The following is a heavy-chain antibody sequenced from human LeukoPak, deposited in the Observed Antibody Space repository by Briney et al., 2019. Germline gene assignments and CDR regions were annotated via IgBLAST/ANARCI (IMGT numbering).Heavy chain of an antibody. J-gene: IGHJ2*01. V-gene: IGHV3-48*02. CDR3: ARTVGLITQPSSLYFDL. CDR2: ISSSGSII. CDR1: GFTFSSYS. D-gene: IGHD1-14*01. Sequence: GGSLRLSCAASGFTFSSYSMNWVRQAPGKGLEWVSYISSSGSIIYYADSVKGRFTISRDNAKNSLYLQMNSLRDEDTALYYCARTVGLITQPSSLYFDLWGRGTLVTVS.